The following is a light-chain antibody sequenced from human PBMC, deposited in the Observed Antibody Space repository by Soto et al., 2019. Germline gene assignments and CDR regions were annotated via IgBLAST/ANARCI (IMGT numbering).Light chain of an antibody. CDR1: SSDVGGYND. CDR3: SSYTSSSTPV. J-gene: IGLJ1*01. V-gene: IGLV2-14*01. CDR2: DVS. Sequence: QSVLTQPASVSGSPGQSITISCTGTSSDVGGYNDVSWYQQHPGKAPKLMIYDVSNRPSGVSNRFSGSKSGNTASLTISGLQAEDEADYYCSSYTSSSTPVFGTGTKLTV.